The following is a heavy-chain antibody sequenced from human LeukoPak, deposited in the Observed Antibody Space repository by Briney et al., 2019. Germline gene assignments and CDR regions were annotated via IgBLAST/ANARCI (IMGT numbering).Heavy chain of an antibody. D-gene: IGHD2-2*01. J-gene: IGHJ5*02. V-gene: IGHV1-18*04. Sequence: GASVKVSCTAFGYTFTTYGIYWVRQAPGQGLEWMGWIGPYNINTHYAQKVQGRGTMTTDTSTSTAYMELRSLRSDDTAVYYCARTRDCSKTNCYVMDPWGQGTLVTVSS. CDR1: GYTFTTYG. CDR3: ARTRDCSKTNCYVMDP. CDR2: IGPYNINT.